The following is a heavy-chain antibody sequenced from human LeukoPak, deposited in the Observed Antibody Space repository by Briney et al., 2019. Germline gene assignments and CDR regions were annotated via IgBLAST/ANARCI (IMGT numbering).Heavy chain of an antibody. Sequence: GGSLCLSYVDSGFTFTNSVMYWVRQAPGKGLEWVASISPDGTNKYYADSVKGRFTVSRDNSKNTLYLQVNSLRADDTAVFYGGREWGNYVYSYWGQGTLVTVSS. J-gene: IGHJ4*02. CDR1: GFTFTNSV. V-gene: IGHV3-30-3*01. CDR3: GREWGNYVYSY. D-gene: IGHD4-11*01. CDR2: ISPDGTNK.